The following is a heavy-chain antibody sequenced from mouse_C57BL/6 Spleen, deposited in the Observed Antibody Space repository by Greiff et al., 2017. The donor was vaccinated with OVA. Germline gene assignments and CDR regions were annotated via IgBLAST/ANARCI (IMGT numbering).Heavy chain of an antibody. CDR2: INPNNGGT. V-gene: IGHV1-26*01. CDR3: ARDYGNYEYFDV. Sequence: VQLQQSGPELVKPGASVKISCKASGYTFTDYYMNWVKQSHGKSLEWIGDINPNNGGTSYNQKFKGKATLTVDKSSSTAYMELRSLTSEDSAVYYCARDYGNYEYFDVWGTGTTVTVSS. J-gene: IGHJ1*03. CDR1: GYTFTDYY. D-gene: IGHD2-1*01.